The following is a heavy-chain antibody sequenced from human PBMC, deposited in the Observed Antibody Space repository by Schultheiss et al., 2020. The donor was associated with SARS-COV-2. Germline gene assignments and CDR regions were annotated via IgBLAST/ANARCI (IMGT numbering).Heavy chain of an antibody. CDR2: ISSSSSYI. CDR1: GFTFSSYS. D-gene: IGHD3-10*01. V-gene: IGHV3-21*04. Sequence: GGSLRLSCAASGFTFSSYSMNWVRQAPGKGLEWVSSISSSSSYIYYADSVKGRFTISRDNAKNSLYLQMNSLRAEDTAVYYCAKDYYGSGSRYYGMDVWGQGTTVTVSS. J-gene: IGHJ6*02. CDR3: AKDYYGSGSRYYGMDV.